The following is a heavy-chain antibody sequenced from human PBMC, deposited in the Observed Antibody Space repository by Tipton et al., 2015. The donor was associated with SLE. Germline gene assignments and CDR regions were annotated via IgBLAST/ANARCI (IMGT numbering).Heavy chain of an antibody. CDR2: IIPIFGTA. D-gene: IGHD3-3*01. CDR3: ARDTIFGVVPPNAFDI. Sequence: QSGAEVKKPGSSVKVSCKASGGTFSSYAISWVRQAPGQGLEWMGGIIPIFGTANYAQKFQGRVTITTDESTSTAYMELRSLRSDDTAVYYCARDTIFGVVPPNAFDIWGQGTMVTVSS. V-gene: IGHV1-69*05. J-gene: IGHJ3*02. CDR1: GGTFSSYA.